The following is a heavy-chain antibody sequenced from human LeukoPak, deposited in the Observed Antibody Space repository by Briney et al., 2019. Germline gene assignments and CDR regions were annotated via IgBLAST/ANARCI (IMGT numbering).Heavy chain of an antibody. V-gene: IGHV3-7*03. CDR1: GFTLSSYW. Sequence: GGSLRLSCAVSGFTLSSYWMSWVRQAPGKGLEWVANIKQDGSERYYVDSVKGRFTISRDNAKNSLYLQMNSLRAEDTAVYYCARAGNTRFDYWGQGTLVTVSS. CDR2: IKQDGSER. J-gene: IGHJ4*02. CDR3: ARAGNTRFDY. D-gene: IGHD2/OR15-2a*01.